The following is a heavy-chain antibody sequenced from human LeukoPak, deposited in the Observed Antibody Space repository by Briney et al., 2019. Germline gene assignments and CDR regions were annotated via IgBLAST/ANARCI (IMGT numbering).Heavy chain of an antibody. Sequence: GGSLRLSCATSGFTFSRYSLTWVRQARGKGLEWLSYISTNSKTIYYADSVKGRFNISRDNAKNLLYLQMKSLRAEDTAVYFCASYHDSTGYFKEAFEMWGQGTFVTVSS. D-gene: IGHD3-22*01. CDR2: ISTNSKTI. J-gene: IGHJ3*02. CDR3: ASYHDSTGYFKEAFEM. V-gene: IGHV3-48*01. CDR1: GFTFSRYS.